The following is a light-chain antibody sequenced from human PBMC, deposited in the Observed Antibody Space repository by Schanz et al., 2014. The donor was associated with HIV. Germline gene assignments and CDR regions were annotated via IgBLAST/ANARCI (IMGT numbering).Light chain of an antibody. Sequence: DIQMPQSPSTLSASVGDRVTITCRASQNIDNWLAWYQQKPGKAPNLLIYQASSLKTGVPSRFSGSGSGTEFTLTISSLQPDDFATYYCQQYDTSSWTFGLGTKVETK. CDR1: QNIDNW. CDR2: QAS. J-gene: IGKJ1*01. CDR3: QQYDTSSWT. V-gene: IGKV1-5*03.